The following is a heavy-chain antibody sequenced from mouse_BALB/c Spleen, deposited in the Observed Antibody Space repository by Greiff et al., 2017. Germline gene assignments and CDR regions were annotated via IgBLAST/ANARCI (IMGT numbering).Heavy chain of an antibody. CDR1: GFSLTSYG. CDR2: IWAGGST. CDR3: ARARQLGP. D-gene: IGHD3-2*01. J-gene: IGHJ3*01. V-gene: IGHV2-9*02. Sequence: VKLMESGPGLVAPSQSLSITCTVSGFSLTSYGVHWVRQPPGKGLEWLGVIWAGGSTNYNSALMSRLSISKDNSKSQVFLKMSSLQTDDTAMYYCARARQLGPWGQGTLVTVSA.